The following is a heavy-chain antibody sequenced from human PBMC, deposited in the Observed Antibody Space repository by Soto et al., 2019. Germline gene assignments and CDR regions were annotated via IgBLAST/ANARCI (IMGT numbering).Heavy chain of an antibody. V-gene: IGHV1-3*01. CDR1: GYTFTSYA. D-gene: IGHD6-19*01. Sequence: ASVKVSCKASGYTFTSYAMHWVRQAPGQRLEWMGWINAGNGNTKYSQKFQGRVTITRDTSASTAYMELSSLRSEDTAVYYCARAVAVAAYFDYWCQAALVTVSS. J-gene: IGHJ4*02. CDR2: INAGNGNT. CDR3: ARAVAVAAYFDY.